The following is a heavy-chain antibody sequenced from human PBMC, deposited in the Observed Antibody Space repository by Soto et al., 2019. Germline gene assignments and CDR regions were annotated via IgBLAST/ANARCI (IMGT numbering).Heavy chain of an antibody. V-gene: IGHV4-59*01. CDR3: ARGYGDWYYYGMDV. CDR1: GSSISSYY. CDR2: IYYSGST. Sequence: SETLSLTCTAAGSSISSYYWSWIRQPPGKGLEWIGYIYYSGSTNYNPSLKSRVTISVDTSKNQFSLKLSSVTAADTAVYYCARGYGDWYYYGMDVWGQGTTVTVSS. J-gene: IGHJ6*02. D-gene: IGHD4-17*01.